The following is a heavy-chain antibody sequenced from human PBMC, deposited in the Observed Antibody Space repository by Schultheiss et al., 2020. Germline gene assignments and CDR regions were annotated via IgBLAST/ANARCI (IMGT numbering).Heavy chain of an antibody. V-gene: IGHV3-7*01. D-gene: IGHD4-17*01. CDR1: GFTVSSNY. Sequence: GGSLRLSCAASGFTVSSNYMTWVRQAPGKGLEWVANIKQDGSEKYDVDSVKGRFTISRDNAKNSLYLQMNSLRAEDTAVYYCARDSGYGDYGNHVARDDYWGQGTLVTVSS. CDR3: ARDSGYGDYGNHVARDDY. J-gene: IGHJ4*02. CDR2: IKQDGSEK.